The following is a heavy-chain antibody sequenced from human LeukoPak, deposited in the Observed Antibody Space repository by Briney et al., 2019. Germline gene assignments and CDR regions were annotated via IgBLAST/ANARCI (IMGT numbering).Heavy chain of an antibody. CDR3: ARDGHYDILTGYFQD. D-gene: IGHD3-9*01. CDR1: GGSINNDNYY. V-gene: IGHV4-39*02. Sequence: SETLSLTCTVSGGSINNDNYYWGWIRQPPGKGLEWIGTIYYSGNTYYNPSLKSRVTVSVDTSKSRFSLKLSSVTAADTAVYYCARDGHYDILTGYFQDWGQGTLVTVSS. J-gene: IGHJ1*01. CDR2: IYYSGNT.